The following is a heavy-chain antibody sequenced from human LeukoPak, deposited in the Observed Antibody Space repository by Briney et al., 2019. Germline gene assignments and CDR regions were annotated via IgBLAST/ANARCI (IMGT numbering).Heavy chain of an antibody. V-gene: IGHV3-7*01. CDR2: IKKDGSEK. J-gene: IGHJ4*02. CDR1: GFIFSSHW. D-gene: IGHD6-13*01. CDR3: ARDGVAAGIYFDY. Sequence: GGSLRLSCAASGFIFSSHWMSWVRQAPGKGLEWVANIKKDGSEKYYVDSVKGRFTISRDNAKNSLFLQMNSLRAEDTAVYYCARDGVAAGIYFDYWGQGTLVTVSS.